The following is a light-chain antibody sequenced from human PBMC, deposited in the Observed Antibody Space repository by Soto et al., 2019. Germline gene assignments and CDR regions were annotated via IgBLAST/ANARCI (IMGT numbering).Light chain of an antibody. V-gene: IGKV3-15*01. CDR1: QSVNSY. J-gene: IGKJ1*01. Sequence: TQSPGTLSLSPGERATLSCRASQSVNSYLAWYQQRPGQAPRLLIYGASTRATGIPARFSGSGSGTEFTLTISSLQSEDFAVYYCQQYNNWPSWTFGQGTKVDIK. CDR2: GAS. CDR3: QQYNNWPSWT.